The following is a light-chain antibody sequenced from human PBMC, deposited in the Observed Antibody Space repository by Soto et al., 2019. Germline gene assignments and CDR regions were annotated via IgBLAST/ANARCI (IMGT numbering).Light chain of an antibody. CDR2: GAS. V-gene: IGKV3-20*01. Sequence: EIVLTQSPGTLSLSPVERATLSCMASRSISNSYLAWYQQNPGQAPRLLIYGASSRATGIPDRFSGSGSVTDFTLTISRLEPEDFAVYFCQQYGSSPRTFGQGTKVDI. CDR3: QQYGSSPRT. J-gene: IGKJ1*01. CDR1: RSISNSY.